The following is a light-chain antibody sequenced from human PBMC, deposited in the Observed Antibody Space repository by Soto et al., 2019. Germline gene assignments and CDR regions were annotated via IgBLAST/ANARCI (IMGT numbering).Light chain of an antibody. V-gene: IGLV2-14*01. CDR1: SSDVGAYNY. J-gene: IGLJ2*01. Sequence: QSVLTQPASVSGSPGQSITISCTGTSSDVGAYNYVSWYQQHPGKAPKLMIYEVTNRPSGVSNRFSGSKSGNTASLTISGLQAEDEADYYCSSYTTSSTCTFGGGTQLTVL. CDR3: SSYTTSSTCT. CDR2: EVT.